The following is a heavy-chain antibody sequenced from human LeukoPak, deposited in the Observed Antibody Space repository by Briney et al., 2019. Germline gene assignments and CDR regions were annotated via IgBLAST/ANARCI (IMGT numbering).Heavy chain of an antibody. CDR1: GGSISSYY. D-gene: IGHD4-17*01. CDR3: AREGRYGDYEGY. J-gene: IGHJ4*02. V-gene: IGHV4-4*07. Sequence: SETLSLTCTVSGGSISSYYWSWIRQPAGKALEWSGRIYSSGSTNYNPSLKSRVTMSVDTSKNKFSLKLSSVTVADTAVYYCAREGRYGDYEGYWGQGTLVTVSS. CDR2: IYSSGST.